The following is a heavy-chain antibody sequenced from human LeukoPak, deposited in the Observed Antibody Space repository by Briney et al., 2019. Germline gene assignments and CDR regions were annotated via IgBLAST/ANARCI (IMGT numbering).Heavy chain of an antibody. V-gene: IGHV3-48*01. D-gene: IGHD2-8*01. J-gene: IGHJ6*02. CDR3: ARDNGRSLGMDV. CDR2: ISSSSSSTI. Sequence: GGSLRLSCAASGFTFSSYSMNWVRQAPGKGLEWVSYISSSSSSTIYYADSVKGRFTISRDNAKNSLYLQMNSLRAEDTAVYYCARDNGRSLGMDVWGQGTTVTVSS. CDR1: GFTFSSYS.